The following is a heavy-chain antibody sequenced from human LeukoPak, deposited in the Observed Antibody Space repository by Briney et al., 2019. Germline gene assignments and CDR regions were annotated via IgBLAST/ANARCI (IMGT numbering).Heavy chain of an antibody. J-gene: IGHJ4*02. CDR3: ARQGNYYDPFDY. CDR2: IYYSGST. V-gene: IGHV4-39*01. CDR1: GGSISSSSYY. Sequence: SETLSLTCTVSGGSISSSSYYWGWIRQPPGKGLEWIGSIYYSGSTYYNPSLKSRVTISVDTSKNQLSLKLSSVTATDTAVYYCARQGNYYDPFDYWGQGTLVTVSS. D-gene: IGHD3-22*01.